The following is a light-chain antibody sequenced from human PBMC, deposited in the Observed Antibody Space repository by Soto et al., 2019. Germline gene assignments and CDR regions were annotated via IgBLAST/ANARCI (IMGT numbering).Light chain of an antibody. CDR1: QGINSY. CDR3: QQYYSFPPT. J-gene: IGKJ1*01. Sequence: DIQLTQSPSFLSASVGDSITVTCRASQGINSYLAWYQQKPGKAPELLIYAASTLQSGVPSRFSGSGSGTDFTLTISCLQSEDFATYYCQQYYSFPPTFGQGTKVDIK. V-gene: IGKV1-9*01. CDR2: AAS.